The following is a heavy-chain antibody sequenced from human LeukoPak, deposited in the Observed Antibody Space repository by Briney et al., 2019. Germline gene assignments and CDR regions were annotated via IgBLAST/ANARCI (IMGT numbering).Heavy chain of an antibody. J-gene: IGHJ3*02. CDR2: IYYSGST. V-gene: IGHV4-59*08. CDR1: GGSFSGYY. D-gene: IGHD2-2*01. CDR3: ARHLPYAQGAFDI. Sequence: SETLSLTCTVYGGSFSGYYWSWIRQPPGKGLEWIGYIYYSGSTNYNPSLKSRVTISVDTSKSQFSLKLSSVTAADTAVYYCARHLPYAQGAFDIWGQGTTVTVSS.